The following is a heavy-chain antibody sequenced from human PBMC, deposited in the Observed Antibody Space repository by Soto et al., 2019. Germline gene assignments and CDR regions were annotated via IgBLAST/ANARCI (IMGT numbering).Heavy chain of an antibody. CDR2: IWYDGSNK. D-gene: IGHD3-22*01. CDR3: ARDIDSRAPYYYYGMDV. Sequence: GGSLRLSCAASGFTFSSYGMHWVRQAPGKGLEWVAVIWYDGSNKYYADSVKGRFTISRDNSKNTLYLQMNSLRAEETAVYYCARDIDSRAPYYYYGMDVWGQGTTVTVSS. J-gene: IGHJ6*02. V-gene: IGHV3-33*01. CDR1: GFTFSSYG.